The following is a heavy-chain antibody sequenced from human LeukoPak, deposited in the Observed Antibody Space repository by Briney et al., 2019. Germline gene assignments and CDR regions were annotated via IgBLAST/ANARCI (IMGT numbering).Heavy chain of an antibody. V-gene: IGHV1-58*02. CDR3: AAAAPISLLRLGELSF. CDR2: IVVGSGNT. Sequence: ASVKVSCKASGFTFTSSAMQWVRQARGQRLEWIGWIVVGSGNTNYAQKFQERVTITRDMSTSTAYMELSSLRSEDTAVYYCAAAAPISLLRLGELSFWGQGTLVTVSS. CDR1: GFTFTSSA. D-gene: IGHD3-16*02. J-gene: IGHJ4*02.